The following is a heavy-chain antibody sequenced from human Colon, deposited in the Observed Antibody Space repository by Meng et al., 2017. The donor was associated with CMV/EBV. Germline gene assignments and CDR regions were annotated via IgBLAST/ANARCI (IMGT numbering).Heavy chain of an antibody. CDR2: IYPQDGGT. CDR1: GYTFTANR. CDR3: VRESWYFDF. D-gene: IGHD6-13*01. Sequence: QEAQVQCRAEVKKAGSPGHVSCKPSGYTFTANRLHWVRQAPGQGLEWMGWIYPQDGGTYFAQKFQDRVTLTRDTSITTAYMELSGLTSDDTAIYYCVRESWYFDFWGEGTLVTVSS. J-gene: IGHJ4*02. V-gene: IGHV1-2*02.